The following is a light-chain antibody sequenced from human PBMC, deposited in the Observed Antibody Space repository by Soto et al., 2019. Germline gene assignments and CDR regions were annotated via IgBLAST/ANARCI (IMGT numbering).Light chain of an antibody. Sequence: DIQMTQSPSSLSASVGDRVTITCRASQSINSYLNWYQQKPGKAPNLLIYTASSLQSGVPSRFSGSGSGTDFTLTISSLQPEDFATYYCQQSYSTEYTFGQGTKLEIK. CDR3: QQSYSTEYT. J-gene: IGKJ2*01. CDR1: QSINSY. CDR2: TAS. V-gene: IGKV1-39*01.